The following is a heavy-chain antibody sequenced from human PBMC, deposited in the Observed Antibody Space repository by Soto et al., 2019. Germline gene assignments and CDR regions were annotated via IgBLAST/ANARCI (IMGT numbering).Heavy chain of an antibody. Sequence: ASVKVSCKASGYTFTGYDMHWVRQAPGQGLEWMGWINPNSGGTNYAQKFQGWVTMTRDTSIGTAYMELSRLRSDDTAVYYCARGQQLVGEDWFDLWGQGTLVTVSS. CDR2: INPNSGGT. D-gene: IGHD6-13*01. V-gene: IGHV1-2*04. CDR3: ARGQQLVGEDWFDL. CDR1: GYTFTGYD. J-gene: IGHJ5*02.